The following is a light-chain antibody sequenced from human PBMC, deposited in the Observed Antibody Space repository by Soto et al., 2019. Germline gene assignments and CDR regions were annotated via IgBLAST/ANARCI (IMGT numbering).Light chain of an antibody. J-gene: IGKJ5*01. Sequence: EIVLTQSPATLSLSAGERATLXXRASQSVSSYLLWYQQKPGQAPRLXIYDASNRASGTPARFSGSGSETDFTLTISSLEPEDFAVYYCQHRMNWPLTFGQGTRLEIK. V-gene: IGKV3-11*01. CDR2: DAS. CDR3: QHRMNWPLT. CDR1: QSVSSY.